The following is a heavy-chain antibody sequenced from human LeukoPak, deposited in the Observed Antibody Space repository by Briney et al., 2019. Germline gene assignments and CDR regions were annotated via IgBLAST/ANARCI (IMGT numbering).Heavy chain of an antibody. CDR3: ARRTTVVGPAPFDH. J-gene: IGHJ4*02. Sequence: GASLRLSCAASGFSFSIYAMSWVRQAPGKGLEWVSAISPGGDTIYYLDSVKGRFTISRDNSKNTLYLRMNSLRAEDTAVYYCARRTTVVGPAPFDHWGQGTLVTVSS. V-gene: IGHV3-23*01. CDR2: ISPGGDTI. D-gene: IGHD4-23*01. CDR1: GFSFSIYA.